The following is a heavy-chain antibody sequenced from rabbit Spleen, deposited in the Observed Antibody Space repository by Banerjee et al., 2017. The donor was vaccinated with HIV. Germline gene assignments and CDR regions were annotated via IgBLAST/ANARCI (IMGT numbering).Heavy chain of an antibody. CDR3: VRDQAGYAGYGPYYLNL. J-gene: IGHJ4*01. Sequence: QSLEESGGDLVKPGTSLTLTCIASGVSFSGDSYMCWVRQAPGKGLEWIACIDTGSSGFTYFASWAKGRFTISKTSSTTVTLQLNSLTAADTATYFCVRDQAGYAGYGPYYLNLWGQGTLVTVS. CDR2: IDTGSSGFT. CDR1: GVSFSGDSY. D-gene: IGHD7-1*01. V-gene: IGHV1S40*01.